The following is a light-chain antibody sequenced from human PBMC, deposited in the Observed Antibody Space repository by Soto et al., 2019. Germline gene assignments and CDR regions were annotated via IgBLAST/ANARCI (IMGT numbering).Light chain of an antibody. CDR3: QSYDSSLSIEI. V-gene: IGLV1-40*01. Sequence: QSVLTQPPLVSGAPGQRVTISCTGSSSNFGAGYDVHWYQQFPGTAPKLLIYGNNNRPSGVPDRFAGSKSGTSASLAITGLQAEDEADYYCQSYDSSLSIEIFGGGTKLTVL. CDR2: GNN. CDR1: SSNFGAGYD. J-gene: IGLJ2*01.